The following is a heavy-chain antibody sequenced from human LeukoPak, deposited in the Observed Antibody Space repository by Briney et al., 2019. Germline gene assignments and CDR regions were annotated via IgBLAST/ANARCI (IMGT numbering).Heavy chain of an antibody. CDR2: ISSSSSYI. Sequence: GGSLRLSCAASGFTFSSYSMNWVRQAPGKGLEWVSSISSSSSYIYYAASVKGRFTISRDNAKNSLYLQMNSLRAEDTAVYYCARYCSSTSCWGSIDYWGQGTLVTVSS. CDR3: ARYCSSTSCWGSIDY. D-gene: IGHD2-2*01. V-gene: IGHV3-21*01. CDR1: GFTFSSYS. J-gene: IGHJ4*02.